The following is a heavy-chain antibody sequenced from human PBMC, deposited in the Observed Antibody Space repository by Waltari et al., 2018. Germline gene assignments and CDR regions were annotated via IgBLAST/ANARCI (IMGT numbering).Heavy chain of an antibody. J-gene: IGHJ5*02. V-gene: IGHV3-7*03. Sequence: VESGGGLVHPGGSLRLSCAASGFTFSAYWRSWGRQGRGKGLEWVANIKKEGSGKYEVDAVRGRFTISRDNDQNSLSLQMNSLRAEDTAVYYCASLWGPPDAWGQGILVTVSS. D-gene: IGHD3-16*01. CDR2: IKKEGSGK. CDR3: ASLWGPPDA. CDR1: GFTFSAYW.